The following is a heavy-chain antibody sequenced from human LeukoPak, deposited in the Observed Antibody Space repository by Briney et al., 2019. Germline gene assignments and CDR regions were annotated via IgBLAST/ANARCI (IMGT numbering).Heavy chain of an antibody. V-gene: IGHV3-48*03. CDR3: AKDGEMATKGWFDP. D-gene: IGHD5-24*01. CDR1: GFTFSSFE. Sequence: GGSLRLSCAAAGFTFSSFEMNWVRQAPGKGLEWVSYISSSGNTIYYADSVKGRFTISRDNSKNTLYLQMNSLRAEDTAVYYCAKDGEMATKGWFDPWGQGTLVTVSS. J-gene: IGHJ5*02. CDR2: ISSSGNTI.